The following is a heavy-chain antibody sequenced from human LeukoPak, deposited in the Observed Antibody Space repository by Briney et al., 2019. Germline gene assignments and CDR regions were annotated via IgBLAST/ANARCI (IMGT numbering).Heavy chain of an antibody. J-gene: IGHJ3*02. V-gene: IGHV3-21*01. CDR1: GFTFSRHS. D-gene: IGHD1-7*01. Sequence: GGSLRLSCAASGFTFSRHSINWVRQAPGKGLEWVSSISSSSSYINYADSVKGRFTISRDNAKNSLYLQMNSLRAEDTAVYYCARDSGNYLDAFDIWGQGTMVTVSS. CDR2: ISSSSSYI. CDR3: ARDSGNYLDAFDI.